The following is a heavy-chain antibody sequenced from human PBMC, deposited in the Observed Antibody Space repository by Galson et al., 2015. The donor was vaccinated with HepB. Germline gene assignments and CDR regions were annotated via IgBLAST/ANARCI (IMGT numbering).Heavy chain of an antibody. V-gene: IGHV3-30*18. J-gene: IGHJ4*02. CDR3: AKDKRSWQTWPDY. D-gene: IGHD1-26*01. Sequence: SLRLSCAASGFTFSSYGMHWVRQAPGKGLEWVAVISYDGSNKYYADSVKGRFTISRDNSKNTLYLQMNSLRAEDTAVYYCAKDKRSWQTWPDYWGQGTLVTVSS. CDR1: GFTFSSYG. CDR2: ISYDGSNK.